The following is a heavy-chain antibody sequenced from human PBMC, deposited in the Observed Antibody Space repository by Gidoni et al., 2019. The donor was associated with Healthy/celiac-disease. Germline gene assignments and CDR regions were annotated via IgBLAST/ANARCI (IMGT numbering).Heavy chain of an antibody. V-gene: IGHV3-49*04. Sequence: EVQLVEYGGGLVQPGRSLRLSCTASGFTFGGYAMSWVRQAPGTGLEWVGFIRSKAYGGTTEYAASVKGRFTISRDDSKSIAYLQMNSLKTEDTAVYYCTRVTDSYGWGYYYYGMDVWGQGTTVTVSS. CDR1: GFTFGGYA. CDR3: TRVTDSYGWGYYYYGMDV. J-gene: IGHJ6*02. CDR2: IRSKAYGGTT. D-gene: IGHD5-18*01.